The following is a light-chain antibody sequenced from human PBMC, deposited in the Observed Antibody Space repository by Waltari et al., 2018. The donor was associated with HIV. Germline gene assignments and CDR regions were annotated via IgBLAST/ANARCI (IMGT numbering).Light chain of an antibody. CDR1: KLGDKY. V-gene: IGLV3-1*01. CDR3: QAWDSSTDYV. Sequence: SYELTQPPSVSVSPGQTASITCSGDKLGDKYACWYQQKPGQSPVLVIYQDSKRPSSIPERFSGSNPGNTATLTISGTQAMDEADYYCQAWDSSTDYVFGTGTKVTVL. CDR2: QDS. J-gene: IGLJ1*01.